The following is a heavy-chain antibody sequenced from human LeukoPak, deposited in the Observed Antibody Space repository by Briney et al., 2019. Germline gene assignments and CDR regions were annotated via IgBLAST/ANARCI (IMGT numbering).Heavy chain of an antibody. Sequence: ETLSLTCTVSGGSINSYYWSWIRQPPGKGLEWIGYIYYSGGTNYNPSIKSRVTISVDTSKNQFSLKLSSVTAADTAVYYCARTTEAHSWRTRYYDYYMDVWGKGTTVTVSS. CDR2: IYYSGGT. CDR1: GGSINSYY. D-gene: IGHD6-13*01. J-gene: IGHJ6*03. V-gene: IGHV4-59*01. CDR3: ARTTEAHSWRTRYYDYYMDV.